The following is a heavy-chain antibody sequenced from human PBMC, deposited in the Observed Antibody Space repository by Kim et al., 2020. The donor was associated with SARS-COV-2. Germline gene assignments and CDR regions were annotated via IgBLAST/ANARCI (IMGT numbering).Heavy chain of an antibody. D-gene: IGHD2-2*01. Sequence: GGSLRLSCAASGLTFSDAWMTWVRQAPGKGLEWVGRIKKSTDGGTTEYAAPVKGRFTISRDDSKNTVWLQMNSLKTEDTAVYYCSTDCAGSTGCYDAFGMWGRGTMVTVSS. CDR3: STDCAGSTGCYDAFGM. J-gene: IGHJ3*02. CDR1: GLTFSDAW. CDR2: IKKSTDGGTT. V-gene: IGHV3-15*01.